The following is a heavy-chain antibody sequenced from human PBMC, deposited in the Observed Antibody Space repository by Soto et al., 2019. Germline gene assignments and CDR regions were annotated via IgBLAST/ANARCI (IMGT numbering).Heavy chain of an antibody. V-gene: IGHV1-18*01. Sequence: ASVKVSCKASGYTFTSYGISWVRQAPGQGLEWMGWISAYNGNTNFAQKLQGRVTMTTGTSTSTAYMELRSLRSDDTAVYYCARDTQYSYYGMDVWGQGTTVTVSS. J-gene: IGHJ6*02. CDR3: ARDTQYSYYGMDV. CDR2: ISAYNGNT. CDR1: GYTFTSYG.